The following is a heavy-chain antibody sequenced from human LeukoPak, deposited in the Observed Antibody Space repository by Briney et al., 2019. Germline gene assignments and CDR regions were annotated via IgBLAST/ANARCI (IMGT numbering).Heavy chain of an antibody. CDR2: INPNSGGT. CDR3: ARDRSIGMTTADRSFEY. J-gene: IGHJ4*02. CDR1: GYTFTGYY. Sequence: GASVKVSCKASGYTFTGYYMHWVRQAPGQGLEWMGWINPNSGGTNYAQKFQGWVTMTRDTSISTAYMELSRLRAEDTAVYYCARDRSIGMTTADRSFEYWGQGILVTVSS. V-gene: IGHV1-2*04. D-gene: IGHD3-22*01.